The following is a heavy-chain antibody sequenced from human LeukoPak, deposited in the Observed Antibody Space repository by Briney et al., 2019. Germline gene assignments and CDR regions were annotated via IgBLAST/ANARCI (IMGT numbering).Heavy chain of an antibody. CDR2: IWYDGSNK. Sequence: GGSLRLSCAASGFTFSSYGMHWVRQAPGKGLEWGAVIWYDGSNKYYADSVKGRFTISRDNSKNTLYLQMNSLRAEDTAVYYCARVSDILTGPDAFDIWGQGTMVTVSS. CDR1: GFTFSSYG. J-gene: IGHJ3*02. V-gene: IGHV3-33*01. D-gene: IGHD3-9*01. CDR3: ARVSDILTGPDAFDI.